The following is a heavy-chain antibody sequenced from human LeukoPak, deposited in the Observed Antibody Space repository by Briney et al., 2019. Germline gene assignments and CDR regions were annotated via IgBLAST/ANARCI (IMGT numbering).Heavy chain of an antibody. V-gene: IGHV3-11*01. CDR1: GISLSNYA. J-gene: IGHJ4*02. CDR2: ISSSGSTI. D-gene: IGHD3-22*01. Sequence: GGSLRLSCVVSGISLSNYAMTWVRQAPGKGLEWVSYISSSGSTIYYADSVKGRFTISRDNAKNSLYLQMNSLRAEDTAVYYCARSGGSGYYDYWGQGTLVTVSS. CDR3: ARSGGSGYYDY.